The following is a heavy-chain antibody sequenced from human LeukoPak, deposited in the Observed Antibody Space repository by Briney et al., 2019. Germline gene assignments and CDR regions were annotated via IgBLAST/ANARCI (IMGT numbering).Heavy chain of an antibody. CDR3: VTYYYDSSSEGWYFDY. V-gene: IGHV3-11*04. Sequence: PGESLSLSCAASGFTFSDYYMSWIRQPPGKGLEWVAYISSSGSTIYYASSVRGRFTISRDNDKNSLYMQINSLRAEDTAVYYCVTYYYDSSSEGWYFDYWGEGTLFTVSS. CDR1: GFTFSDYY. D-gene: IGHD3-22*01. J-gene: IGHJ4*02. CDR2: ISSSGSTI.